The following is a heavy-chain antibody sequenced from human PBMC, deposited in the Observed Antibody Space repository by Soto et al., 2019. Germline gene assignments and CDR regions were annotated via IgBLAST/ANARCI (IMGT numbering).Heavy chain of an antibody. V-gene: IGHV1-8*01. D-gene: IGHD2-2*01. CDR3: ARGKSWDALVPAAYNYYYYYGMDV. CDR1: GYTFTSYD. CDR2: MNPNSGNT. J-gene: IGHJ6*02. Sequence: QVQLVQSGAEVKKPGASVKVSCKASGYTFTSYDINWVRQATGQGLEWMGSMNPNSGNTGYAQKFQGRVTMTRNTSISTAYMELSSLRSEDTAVYYCARGKSWDALVPAAYNYYYYYGMDVWGQGTTVTVSS.